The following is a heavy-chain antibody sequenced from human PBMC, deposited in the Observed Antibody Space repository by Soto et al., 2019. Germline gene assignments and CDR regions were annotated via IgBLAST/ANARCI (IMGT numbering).Heavy chain of an antibody. CDR3: ATRLYASSDDAFDI. D-gene: IGHD6-6*01. J-gene: IGHJ3*02. V-gene: IGHV2-5*02. Sequence: QITLKESGPTLVKPTQTLTLTCTFSGFSLTTSGVGVGWIRQPPGKALEWLALIYWDDEKRYSPSLQSRLTIHKDTSKKQVDLTVTNMNPADQGTYYCATRLYASSDDAFDIWGQGTMVYVSS. CDR2: IYWDDEK. CDR1: GFSLTTSGVG.